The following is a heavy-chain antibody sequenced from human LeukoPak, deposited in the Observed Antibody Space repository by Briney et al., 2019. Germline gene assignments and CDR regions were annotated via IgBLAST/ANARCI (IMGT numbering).Heavy chain of an antibody. CDR1: GFTFSSYW. V-gene: IGHV3-74*01. CDR2: INTDGSST. CDR3: AKDLSPNLPYCSSTSCHYPLDY. J-gene: IGHJ4*02. Sequence: GGSLRLSCAASGFTFSSYWMHWVRQAPGKGLVWVSRINTDGSSTSYADSVKGRFTISRDNAKNTLYLQMNSLRAEDTAVYYCAKDLSPNLPYCSSTSCHYPLDYWGQGTLVTVSS. D-gene: IGHD2-2*01.